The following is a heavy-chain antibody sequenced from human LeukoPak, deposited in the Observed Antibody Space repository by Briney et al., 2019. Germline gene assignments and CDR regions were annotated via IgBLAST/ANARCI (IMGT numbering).Heavy chain of an antibody. CDR2: ISGSTDKT. V-gene: IGHV3-23*01. J-gene: IGHJ4*02. D-gene: IGHD4-17*01. CDR1: GFTFSRYA. CDR3: ATAAVTSYYFDY. Sequence: GGSLRLSCATSGFTFSRYAMSWVRQAPGKGLEWVSVISGSTDKTYYADSVRGRFTISRDNSKNTLYLQMNSLRAGDTAIYYCATAAVTSYYFDYWGQGTLVTVSS.